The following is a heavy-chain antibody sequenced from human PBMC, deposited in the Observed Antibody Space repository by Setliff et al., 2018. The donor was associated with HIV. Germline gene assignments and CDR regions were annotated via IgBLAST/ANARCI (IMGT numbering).Heavy chain of an antibody. V-gene: IGHV3-30*01. CDR2: ISYDGSRT. Sequence: GGSLRLSCVASGFTFSTFAMHWVRQAPGKGLEWVSVISYDGSRTHYADSVKGRFTISRDNSKNTLYLQLNSLRREDTAVYYCARVRAAAGTYYHDSSGYVKSALDCFDIWGQGTMVTVSS. D-gene: IGHD3-22*01. J-gene: IGHJ3*02. CDR1: GFTFSTFA. CDR3: ARVRAAAGTYYHDSSGYVKSALDCFDI.